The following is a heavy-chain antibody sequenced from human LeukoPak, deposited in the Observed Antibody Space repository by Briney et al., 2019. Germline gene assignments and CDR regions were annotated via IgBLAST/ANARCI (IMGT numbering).Heavy chain of an antibody. CDR2: IYYSGST. Sequence: PSETLSLTCTVSGGSISSYYWSWIRQPPGKGLEWIGYIYYSGSTNYNPSLRSRVTISVDTSKNQFSLKLSSVTAADTAAYYCARNLKMSTISQWAAGFDYWGQGTLVTASS. CDR1: GGSISSYY. J-gene: IGHJ4*02. D-gene: IGHD5-24*01. CDR3: ARNLKMSTISQWAAGFDY. V-gene: IGHV4-59*01.